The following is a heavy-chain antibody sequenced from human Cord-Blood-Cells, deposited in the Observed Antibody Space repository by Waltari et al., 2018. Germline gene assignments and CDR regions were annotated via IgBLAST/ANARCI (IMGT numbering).Heavy chain of an antibody. D-gene: IGHD4-17*01. CDR1: GSTRTDLY. V-gene: IGHV1-24*01. CDR2: FDPEDSET. CDR3: ASYGDYEFDYFDC. J-gene: IGHJ4*02. Sequence: QVPLVQSGAEVKKPGASVQVSCKVSGSTRTDLYMHWVRQSPGKGLEWMGGFDPEDSETIYAQKFQGRVTMTEDTSTDTAYMELSSLRSEDTAVYYCASYGDYEFDYFDCWGQGTLVTVSS.